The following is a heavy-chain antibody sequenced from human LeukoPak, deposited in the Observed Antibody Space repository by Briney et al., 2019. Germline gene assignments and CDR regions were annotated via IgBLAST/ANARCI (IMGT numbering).Heavy chain of an antibody. J-gene: IGHJ4*02. D-gene: IGHD2-15*01. CDR3: VRVGGGYPFYYFDS. V-gene: IGHV3-74*01. Sequence: TGGSLRLSCATSGFTFNSYWMHWVRQAPGKGLVWVSRINSDGSSTTYADSVKGRFTISRDNTKNTLYLQMNSLRAEDTAVYYCVRVGGGYPFYYFDSWGQGTLVTVSS. CDR2: INSDGSST. CDR1: GFTFNSYW.